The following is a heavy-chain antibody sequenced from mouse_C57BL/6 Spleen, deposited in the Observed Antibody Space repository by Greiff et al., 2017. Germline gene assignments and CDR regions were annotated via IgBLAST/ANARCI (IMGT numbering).Heavy chain of an antibody. CDR3: ARAPANGDNYFDY. J-gene: IGHJ2*01. Sequence: VQLQQPGAELVKPGASLKMSCKASGYTFTSYWITWVQQRPGQGLEWIGDICPGSGSTNYNEKFKSKATLTVDTSSSPAYMQLSSLTSEDSAVYDRARAPANGDNYFDYWGQGTTLTVSS. CDR1: GYTFTSYW. CDR2: ICPGSGST. V-gene: IGHV1-55*01. D-gene: IGHD4-1*01.